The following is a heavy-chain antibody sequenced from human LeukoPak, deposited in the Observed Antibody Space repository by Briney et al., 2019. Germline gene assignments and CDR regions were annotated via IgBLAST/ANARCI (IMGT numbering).Heavy chain of an antibody. CDR2: INHSGST. D-gene: IGHD3-22*01. CDR3: ARVNTMIADAFDI. J-gene: IGHJ3*02. Sequence: SETLSLTCAVYGGSFSGYYWSWIRQPPGKGLEWIGEINHSGSTNYNPSLKSRVTISVDTSKNQFSLKLSSVTAADTAVYYCARVNTMIADAFDIWGQGTMVTVSS. V-gene: IGHV4-34*01. CDR1: GGSFSGYY.